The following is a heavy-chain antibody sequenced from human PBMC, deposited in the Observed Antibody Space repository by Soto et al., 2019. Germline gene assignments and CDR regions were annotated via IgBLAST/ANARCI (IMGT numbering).Heavy chain of an antibody. CDR1: GFTFSSYG. CDR3: ARDSAGVRVLTNDAFDI. CDR2: FVGSGGST. J-gene: IGHJ3*02. D-gene: IGHD3-9*01. Sequence: GGSLRVSCAGSGFTFSSYGMGWVRQSPGKGREWVSAFVGSGGSTYYAHSFKGRFTIPRASSTTTPSLQRTSLRAGATAVFYFARDSAGVRVLTNDAFDIWGQGTMVTVSS. V-gene: IGHV3-23*01.